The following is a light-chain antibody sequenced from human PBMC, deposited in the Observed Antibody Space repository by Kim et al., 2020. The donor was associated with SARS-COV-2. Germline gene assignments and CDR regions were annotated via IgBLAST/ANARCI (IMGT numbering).Light chain of an antibody. CDR2: LNSDGSH. CDR1: SGNGSYA. CDR3: QTWGTGIWV. Sequence: SVKLTCTLGSGNGSYAIGWHRQQPEKGPRYLMKLNSDGSHSKGDGIPDRFSGSSSGAERYLTIPSLQSEDEADFSCQTWGTGIWVFGGGTQLPVL. V-gene: IGLV4-69*01. J-gene: IGLJ3*02.